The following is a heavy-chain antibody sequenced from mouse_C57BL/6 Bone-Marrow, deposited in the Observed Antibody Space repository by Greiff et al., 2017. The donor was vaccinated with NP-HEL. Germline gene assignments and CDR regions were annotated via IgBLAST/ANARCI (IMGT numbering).Heavy chain of an antibody. J-gene: IGHJ3*01. V-gene: IGHV1-81*01. CDR2: IYPRSGNT. D-gene: IGHD2-5*01. CDR3: AREASYCSNTFAY. CDR1: GYTFTSYG. Sequence: QVQLQQSGAELARPGASVKLSCKASGYTFTSYGISWVKQRTGQGLEWIGEIYPRSGNTYYNEKFKGKATLTADKSSSTAYMELRSLTSEDSAVYFCAREASYCSNTFAYWGQGTLVTVSA.